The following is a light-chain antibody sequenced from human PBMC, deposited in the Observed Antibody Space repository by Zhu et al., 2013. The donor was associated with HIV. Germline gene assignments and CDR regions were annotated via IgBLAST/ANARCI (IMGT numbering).Light chain of an antibody. CDR3: QHRSEGPPYT. CDR1: LGFNSL. V-gene: IGKV3D-20*02. J-gene: IGKJ2*01. CDR2: DTF. Sequence: DIVLTQSPGSLSVSPGGKATLSCRASLGFNSLSLAWYQHKAGQPPRLLVYDTFYRAAAIPDRFTGSGSGTDFSLTISSLEPEDVAVYFCQHRSEGPPYTFG.